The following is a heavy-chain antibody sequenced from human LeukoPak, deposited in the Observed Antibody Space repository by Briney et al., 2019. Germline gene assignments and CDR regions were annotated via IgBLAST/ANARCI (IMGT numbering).Heavy chain of an antibody. CDR2: INHSGST. CDR3: ARAPARKHIQLEWLLYRLSPPQYYFDY. D-gene: IGHD3-3*01. Sequence: SETLSLTCAVYGGSFSGYYWSWIRQPPGKGLEWIGEINHSGSTNYNPSLKSRVTISVDTSKNQFSLKLSSVTAADTAVYYCARAPARKHIQLEWLLYRLSPPQYYFDYWGQGTLVTVSS. V-gene: IGHV4-34*01. CDR1: GGSFSGYY. J-gene: IGHJ4*02.